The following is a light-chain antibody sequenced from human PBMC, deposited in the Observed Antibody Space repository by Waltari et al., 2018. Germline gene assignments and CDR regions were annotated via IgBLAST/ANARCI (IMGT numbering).Light chain of an antibody. CDR2: RNN. CDR3: ATWDDSLTAWV. J-gene: IGLJ3*02. CDR1: SSNIGPYY. Sequence: QSVLTQPPSTSGTPGQRVTISCSGSSSNIGPYYVYWYHQLPGTAPNLLIYRNNQRPSGVPDRFAGSKSGTAASLAISGLRSEEEADYYCATWDDSLTAWVFGGGTKLTVL. V-gene: IGLV1-47*01.